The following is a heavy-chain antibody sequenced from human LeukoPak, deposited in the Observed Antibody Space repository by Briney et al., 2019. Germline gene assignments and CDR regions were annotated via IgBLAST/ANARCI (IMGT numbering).Heavy chain of an antibody. Sequence: ASVKVSCKASGYTFTNSYIHWVRQAPGQVLEWMGLINPDGGNTNYAQNFQGRVTLTRDTSTSTVYMELSSLRSEDMAVYYCARAAISYYDFWSGYSFDPWGQGTLVTVSS. CDR2: INPDGGNT. J-gene: IGHJ5*02. V-gene: IGHV1-46*01. CDR3: ARAAISYYDFWSGYSFDP. D-gene: IGHD3-3*01. CDR1: GYTFTNSY.